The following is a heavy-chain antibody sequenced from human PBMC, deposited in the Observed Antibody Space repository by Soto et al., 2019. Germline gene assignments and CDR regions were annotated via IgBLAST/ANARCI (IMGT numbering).Heavy chain of an antibody. CDR2: IYYSGST. V-gene: IGHV4-39*01. J-gene: IGHJ6*02. Sequence: ETLSLTCTVSGDSINSSSYYYGWIRPIPGKGMEWIGSIYYSGSTYYSPSLKSRVTISVDTSKNQFSLKLSSVTAADTAVYYCARPSFDYGGNSNYYYYGMDVWGQGTTVTGSS. CDR3: ARPSFDYGGNSNYYYYGMDV. D-gene: IGHD4-17*01. CDR1: GDSINSSSYY.